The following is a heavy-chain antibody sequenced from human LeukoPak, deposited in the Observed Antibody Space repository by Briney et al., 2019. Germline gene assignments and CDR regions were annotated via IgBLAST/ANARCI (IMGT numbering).Heavy chain of an antibody. V-gene: IGHV4-4*07. CDR3: AGLQGHSYYYMDV. Sequence: PSETLSLTCAVSGGSISSSYWSWIRQPAGKGLEWIGRIYTSGSSKYNPSLKSRVTMSVDTSKNQFSLKLSSVTAADTAVYYCAGLQGHSYYYMDVWGRGTTVTVSS. CDR1: GGSISSSY. J-gene: IGHJ6*03. CDR2: IYTSGSS.